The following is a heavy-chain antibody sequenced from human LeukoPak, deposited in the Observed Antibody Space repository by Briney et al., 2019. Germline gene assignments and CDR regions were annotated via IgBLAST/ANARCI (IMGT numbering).Heavy chain of an antibody. CDR1: GGSISSSNW. V-gene: IGHV4-4*02. J-gene: IGHJ6*02. Sequence: PSETLSLTCAVSGGSISSSNWWSWVRQPPGKGLEWIGEIYHSGSTNYNPSLKSRVTISVDKSKNQFSLKLSSVTAADTAVYYCGRNVVYCSSSTCCASYYYGMDVWGQGTTVTVSS. CDR3: GRNVVYCSSSTCCASYYYGMDV. D-gene: IGHD2-15*01. CDR2: IYHSGST.